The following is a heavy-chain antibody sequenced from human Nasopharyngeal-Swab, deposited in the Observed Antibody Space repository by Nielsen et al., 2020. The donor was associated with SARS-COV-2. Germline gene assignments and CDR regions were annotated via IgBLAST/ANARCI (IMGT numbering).Heavy chain of an antibody. V-gene: IGHV3-33*01. J-gene: IGHJ3*02. CDR1: GFTFSCYG. Sequence: GESLKISCPVSGFTFSCYGMHWVRQAPGTGLEWVAVIWYDGSYKYYGDSVKGRFTISRDNSKNTLYLEMNNLRVEDTAVYYCARDRVGWLQLSPDAFDIWGQGTMVTVSS. D-gene: IGHD5-24*01. CDR3: ARDRVGWLQLSPDAFDI. CDR2: IWYDGSYK.